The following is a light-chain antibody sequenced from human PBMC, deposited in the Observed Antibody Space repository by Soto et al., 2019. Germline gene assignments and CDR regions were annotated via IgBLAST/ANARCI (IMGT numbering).Light chain of an antibody. CDR3: QQRSNWPIT. Sequence: EIVLTQSPGTLSLSPGERATLSCRASERLSSVYLAWYQQRPGQPPRLLIYGASNGATGIPDRFGGSWSGTDSTLIINRLEPEDVAIYYCQQRSNWPITFGQGTRLEIK. CDR1: ERLSSVY. V-gene: IGKV3D-20*02. J-gene: IGKJ5*01. CDR2: GAS.